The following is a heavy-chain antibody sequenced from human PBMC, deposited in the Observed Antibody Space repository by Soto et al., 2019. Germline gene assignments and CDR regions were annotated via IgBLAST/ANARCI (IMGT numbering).Heavy chain of an antibody. CDR1: GYTFTSYG. CDR3: ARDPYIVVVPAGGYNWFDP. V-gene: IGHV1-18*01. Sequence: GASVKVSCKASGYTFTSYGISWVRQAPGQGLEWMGWISAYNGNTNYAQKLQGRVTMTTDTSTSTAYMELRSLRSDDTAVYYCARDPYIVVVPAGGYNWFDPWGQGTLVTVSS. J-gene: IGHJ5*02. D-gene: IGHD2-2*01. CDR2: ISAYNGNT.